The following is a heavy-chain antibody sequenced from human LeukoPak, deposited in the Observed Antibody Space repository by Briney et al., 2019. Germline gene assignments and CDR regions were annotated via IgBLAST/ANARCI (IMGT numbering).Heavy chain of an antibody. CDR1: GGSISSYY. D-gene: IGHD3-22*01. V-gene: IGHV4-59*12. J-gene: IGHJ4*02. CDR3: ARGDSSGYFDY. CDR2: IYYSGST. Sequence: PSETLSLTCTVSGGSISSYYWSWIRQPPGKGLEWIGYIYYSGSTNYNPSLKSRVTISVDTSKNQFSLELSSVTAADTAVYYCARGDSSGYFDYWGQGTLVTVSS.